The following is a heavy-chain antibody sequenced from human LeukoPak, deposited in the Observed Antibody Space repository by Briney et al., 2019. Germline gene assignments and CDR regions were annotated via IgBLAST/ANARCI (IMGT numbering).Heavy chain of an antibody. CDR1: GGSISSGGYY. Sequence: PSETLSLTCTVSGGSISSGGYYWSWIRQHPGKGLEWIGYIYYSGSTYYNPSLKSRVTISVDTSKNQFSLKLSSVTAADTAVYYCARDAVSTMVRGAPDAFDIWGQGTMVTVSS. V-gene: IGHV4-31*03. CDR3: ARDAVSTMVRGAPDAFDI. CDR2: IYYSGST. D-gene: IGHD3-10*01. J-gene: IGHJ3*02.